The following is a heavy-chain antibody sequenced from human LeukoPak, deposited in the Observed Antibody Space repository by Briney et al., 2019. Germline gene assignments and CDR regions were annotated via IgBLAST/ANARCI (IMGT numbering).Heavy chain of an antibody. CDR2: IYPSDSDT. CDR1: GYSFTNYW. D-gene: IGHD5-12*01. J-gene: IGHJ4*02. CDR3: ARGVDSGYNLRGGFDY. Sequence: GESLKISCKGSGYSFTNYWIGWARQMPGKGLEWMGIIYPSDSDTTYSPSFQGQVTISVDKTISTAFLQWSSLKASDTAIYYCARGVDSGYNLRGGFDYWGQGTLVTVSA. V-gene: IGHV5-51*01.